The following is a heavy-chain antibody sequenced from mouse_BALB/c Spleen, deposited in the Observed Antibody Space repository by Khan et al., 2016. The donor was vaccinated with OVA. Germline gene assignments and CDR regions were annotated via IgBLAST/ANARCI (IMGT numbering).Heavy chain of an antibody. CDR1: GYSFTSYW. D-gene: IGHD1-2*01. CDR2: IHPSDSET. V-gene: IGHV1-74*01. Sequence: QVQLMQSGAEVVRPGASVKLSCKASGYSFTSYWMHWMNQRPGQGLQWIGMIHPSDSETRLNQKFNDRATLTVDKSSRTAYMQLSSPTSEDSAVYYCARSTFITKTEGGAWFAYWGQGTLVTVSA. CDR3: ARSTFITKTEGGAWFAY. J-gene: IGHJ3*01.